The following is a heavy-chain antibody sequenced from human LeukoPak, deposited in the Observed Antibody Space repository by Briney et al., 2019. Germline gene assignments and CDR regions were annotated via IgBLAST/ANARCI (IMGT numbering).Heavy chain of an antibody. CDR1: GDSMSSYY. J-gene: IGHJ6*02. CDR2: IYYSGST. CDR3: ARQNSGARLNV. V-gene: IGHV4-59*08. Sequence: SETLSLTCTVSGDSMSSYYWSWIRQPPGKGLEWIGHIYYSGSTDYNPSLKSRLTILVDTSKNQFSLQLSSVTAADTAVYFCARQNSGARLNVWGQGTTVTVSS. D-gene: IGHD6-25*01.